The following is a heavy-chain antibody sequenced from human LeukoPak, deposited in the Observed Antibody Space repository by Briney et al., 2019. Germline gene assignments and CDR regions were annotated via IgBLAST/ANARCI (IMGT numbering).Heavy chain of an antibody. CDR1: GFTFSSYA. Sequence: GGSLRLSCEASGFTFSSYAMSWVRQAPGPGLEWVSAISGSGGSTYYADSVKGRFTISRDNSKNTLYLKMNSLRAEDTAVYYCARARKTYYYGSGSYSSYWGQGTLVTVSS. D-gene: IGHD3-10*01. J-gene: IGHJ4*02. CDR2: ISGSGGST. V-gene: IGHV3-23*01. CDR3: ARARKTYYYGSGSYSSY.